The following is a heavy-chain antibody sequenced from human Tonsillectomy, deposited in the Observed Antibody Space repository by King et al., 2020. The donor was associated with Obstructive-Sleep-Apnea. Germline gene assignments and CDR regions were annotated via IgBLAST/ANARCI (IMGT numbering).Heavy chain of an antibody. V-gene: IGHV4-59*08. D-gene: IGHD3-10*01. CDR1: GDSISSYF. CDR3: ARSESGWYFDL. Sequence: QLQESGPGLVKPSETLSLTCTVSGDSISSYFWSWVRQPPGQGLEWVGYISYSGSTNYNPSLQSRFTISLDTSKNQFSLTLSSVTAADTAVYYCARSESGWYFDLWGRGTLVTVSS. J-gene: IGHJ2*01. CDR2: ISYSGST.